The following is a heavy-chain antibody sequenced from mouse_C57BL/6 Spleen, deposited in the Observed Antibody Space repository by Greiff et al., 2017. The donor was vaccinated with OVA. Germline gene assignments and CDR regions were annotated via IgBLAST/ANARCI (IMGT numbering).Heavy chain of an antibody. J-gene: IGHJ4*01. CDR2: ISSGSSTI. CDR1: GFTFSDYG. CDR3: ARPTTVVATEAMDY. V-gene: IGHV5-17*01. D-gene: IGHD1-1*01. Sequence: EVQLVESGGGLVKPGGSLKLSCAASGFTFSDYGMHWVRQAPEKGLEWVAYISSGSSTIYYADTVKGRFTISRDNAKNTLFLQMTSLRSEDTAMYYCARPTTVVATEAMDYWGQGTSVTVSS.